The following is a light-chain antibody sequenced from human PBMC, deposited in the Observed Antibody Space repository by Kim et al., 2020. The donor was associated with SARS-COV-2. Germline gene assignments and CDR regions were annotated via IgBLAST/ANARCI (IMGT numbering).Light chain of an antibody. J-gene: IGKJ5*01. V-gene: IGKV3-15*01. CDR3: QQYHSWPPIT. Sequence: EIVMTQSPATLSVSPGERAALSCKSSQNVGTKVAWYVQKRGQSPRLLIYDASTRASGISDRFFGSGSGTEFTLIIGRLQSEDFALYYCQQYHSWPPITFGQGTRLEIK. CDR1: QNVGTK. CDR2: DAS.